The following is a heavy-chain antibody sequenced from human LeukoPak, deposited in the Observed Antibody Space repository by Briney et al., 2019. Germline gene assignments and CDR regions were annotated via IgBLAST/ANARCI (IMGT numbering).Heavy chain of an antibody. Sequence: GGSLRLSWAASGFTFSSYAMSWVRQAPGKGLEWVSGISGSGGSTYYADSVKGQFTISRDNSKNTLYLQMNNLRAEDTALYYCAKGRYDSSGPANTFDYWGQGTLVTVSS. J-gene: IGHJ4*02. CDR1: GFTFSSYA. CDR2: ISGSGGST. CDR3: AKGRYDSSGPANTFDY. V-gene: IGHV3-23*01. D-gene: IGHD3-22*01.